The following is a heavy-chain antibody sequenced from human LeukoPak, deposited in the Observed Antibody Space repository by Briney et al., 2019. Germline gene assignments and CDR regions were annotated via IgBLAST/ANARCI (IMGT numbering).Heavy chain of an antibody. CDR2: ISGSGGST. V-gene: IGHV3-23*01. J-gene: IGHJ4*02. CDR1: GFTFSSYA. CDR3: ANRDYGGRPRL. D-gene: IGHD4-23*01. Sequence: GGSLNLSCAASGFTFSSYAMSWVRQAPGKGLEWVSAISGSGGSTYYADSVKGRFTISRDNSKNTLYLQMNSLRAEDTAVYYCANRDYGGRPRLWGQGTLVTVSS.